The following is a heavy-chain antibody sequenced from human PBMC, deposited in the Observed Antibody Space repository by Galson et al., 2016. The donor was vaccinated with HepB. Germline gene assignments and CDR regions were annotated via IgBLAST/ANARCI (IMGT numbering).Heavy chain of an antibody. CDR2: IRGGGDGT. D-gene: IGHD1-26*01. V-gene: IGHV3-23*01. CDR1: GFTFSSYA. CDR3: GRDVGP. Sequence: SLRLSCAASGFTFSSYAMTWVRQAPGKGLEWVPGIRGGGDGTYYADSVKGRFTISRDNSKNTLYLQMNSLRAEDTAMYFCGRDVGPWGPGTLVTVSS. J-gene: IGHJ5*02.